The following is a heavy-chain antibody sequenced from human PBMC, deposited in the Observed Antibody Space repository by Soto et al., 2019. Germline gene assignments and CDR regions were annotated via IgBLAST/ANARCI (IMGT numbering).Heavy chain of an antibody. D-gene: IGHD6-13*01. J-gene: IGHJ4*02. CDR3: ASSIAAADVFDY. CDR2: IWYDGSNK. V-gene: IGHV3-33*01. Sequence: HPGGSLRLSCAASGFTFSSYGMHWVRQAPGKGLEWVAVIWYDGSNKYYADSVKGRFTISRDNSKNTLYLQMNSLRAEDTAVYYCASSIAAADVFDYWGQGTLVTVSS. CDR1: GFTFSSYG.